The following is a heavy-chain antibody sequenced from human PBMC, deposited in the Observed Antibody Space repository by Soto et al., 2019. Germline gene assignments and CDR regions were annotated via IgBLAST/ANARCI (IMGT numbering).Heavy chain of an antibody. D-gene: IGHD6-19*01. J-gene: IGHJ6*02. V-gene: IGHV1-18*01. Sequence: ASVKVSCKASGYTFTSYGISWVRQAPGQGLEWMGWISAYNGNTNYAQKLQGRVTMTTDTSTSTAYMELRSLRSDDTAVYYCAREVASRTSGWYSLHYYYYGMDVWGQGTTVTVSS. CDR2: ISAYNGNT. CDR1: GYTFTSYG. CDR3: AREVASRTSGWYSLHYYYYGMDV.